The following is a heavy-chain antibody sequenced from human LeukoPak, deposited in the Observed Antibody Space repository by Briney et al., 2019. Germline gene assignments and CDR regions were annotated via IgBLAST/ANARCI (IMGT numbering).Heavy chain of an antibody. CDR1: GGSFSGYY. D-gene: IGHD3-3*01. J-gene: IGHJ4*02. CDR3: ARGSGKLIDYYDFWSGYYRSLYFDY. Sequence: PSETLSLTCAVYGGSFSGYYWSWIRQPPGKGLEWIGEINHSGSINYNPSLKSRVTISVDTSKNQFSLKLSSVTAADTAVYYCARGSGKLIDYYDFWSGYYRSLYFDYWGQGTLVTVSS. CDR2: INHSGSI. V-gene: IGHV4-34*01.